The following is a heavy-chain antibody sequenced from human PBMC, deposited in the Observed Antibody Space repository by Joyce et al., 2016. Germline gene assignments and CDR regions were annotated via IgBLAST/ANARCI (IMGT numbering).Heavy chain of an antibody. D-gene: IGHD3-10*01. V-gene: IGHV4-30-2*01. Sequence: QLLLQESGPGLVKTSQTLSLTCAVSGDSFTTGGYAWNWIRQPPGKGLEWIGDIYHSGNTHVPPSLQSRGTISLDRSKSQFSLKLSSVTAADTAVYYCARAPRGPGYFDSWGQGTLVTVSS. CDR2: IYHSGNT. CDR1: GDSFTTGGYA. CDR3: ARAPRGPGYFDS. J-gene: IGHJ4*02.